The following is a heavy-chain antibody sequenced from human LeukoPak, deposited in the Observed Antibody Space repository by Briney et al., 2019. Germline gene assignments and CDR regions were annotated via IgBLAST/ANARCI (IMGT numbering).Heavy chain of an antibody. CDR3: AELGITMIGGV. CDR1: GFTFLSYE. D-gene: IGHD3-10*02. J-gene: IGHJ6*04. V-gene: IGHV3-48*03. Sequence: PGGSLRLSWSPSGFTFLSYEINWVSQDPGEWLEWASYVSSSGSTIYYADSRKGVFTISRDNAKNSLYLQMTSLRAEDTAVYYCAELGITMIGGVWGKVTTVTISS. CDR2: VSSSGSTI.